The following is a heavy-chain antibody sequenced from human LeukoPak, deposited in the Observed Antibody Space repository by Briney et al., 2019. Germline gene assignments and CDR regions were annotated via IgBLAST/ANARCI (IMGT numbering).Heavy chain of an antibody. D-gene: IGHD3-10*01. Sequence: GASVKVPCKASGYIFTDYYVHWVRQAPGQGLEWMGWFNPDNGGTKSVQKFQGRVTMTGDTSMRTAYMELSRLTFDDTAVYYCARDHVLLQWFGEGGFDPWGQGTLVTVSS. CDR2: FNPDNGGT. J-gene: IGHJ5*02. CDR1: GYIFTDYY. V-gene: IGHV1-2*02. CDR3: ARDHVLLQWFGEGGFDP.